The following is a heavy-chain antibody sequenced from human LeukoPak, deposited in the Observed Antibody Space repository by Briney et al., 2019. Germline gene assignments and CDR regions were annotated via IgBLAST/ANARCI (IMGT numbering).Heavy chain of an antibody. D-gene: IGHD2-15*01. Sequence: PGGSLRLSCAASGFTFSSYAMSWVRQAQGKGLEWVSAISGSGGSTYYADSVKGRFTISRDNSKNTLYLQMNSLRAEDTAVYYCAKVREGYCSGGSCYPGAFDIWGQGTMVTVSS. V-gene: IGHV3-23*01. CDR2: ISGSGGST. J-gene: IGHJ3*02. CDR1: GFTFSSYA. CDR3: AKVREGYCSGGSCYPGAFDI.